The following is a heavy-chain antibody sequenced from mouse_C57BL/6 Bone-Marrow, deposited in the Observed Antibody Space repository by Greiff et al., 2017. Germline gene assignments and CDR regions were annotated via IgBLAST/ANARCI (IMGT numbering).Heavy chain of an antibody. Sequence: EVKLMESGGGLVQPGGSMKLSCVASGFTFSNYWMNWVRQSPEKGLEWVAQIRLKSDNYATHYAESVKGRFTISRDDSKSSVYLQMNNLRAEDTGIYYCTAYYYGSSYVAWFAYWGQGTLVTVSA. CDR2: IRLKSDNYAT. V-gene: IGHV6-3*01. CDR3: TAYYYGSSYVAWFAY. CDR1: GFTFSNYW. D-gene: IGHD1-1*01. J-gene: IGHJ3*01.